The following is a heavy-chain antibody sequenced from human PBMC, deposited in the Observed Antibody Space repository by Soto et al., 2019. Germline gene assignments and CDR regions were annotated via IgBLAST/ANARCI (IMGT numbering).Heavy chain of an antibody. V-gene: IGHV4-39*01. CDR3: ARRGIAVAGTTPTFDI. J-gene: IGHJ3*02. D-gene: IGHD6-19*01. CDR1: GGSISSSSYY. CDR2: IYYSGST. Sequence: SETLSLTCTVSGGSISSSSYYWGWIRQPPGKGLEWIGSIYYSGSTYYNPSLKSRVTISVDTSKNQFSLKLSSVTAADTAVYYCARRGIAVAGTTPTFDIWGQGTMVTVSS.